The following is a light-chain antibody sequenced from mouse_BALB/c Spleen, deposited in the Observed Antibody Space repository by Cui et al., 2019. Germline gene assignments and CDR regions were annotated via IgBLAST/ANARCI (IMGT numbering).Light chain of an antibody. J-gene: IGKJ5*01. CDR2: STS. CDR3: HQWSSYPPT. V-gene: IGKV4-79*01. CDR1: SSVSSSY. Sequence: QIVLTQSPAIISPSPGEKVTLTCSASSSVSSSYLYWYQQKPGSSPKLWIYSTSNLASGVPARFSGSGSGTSYSLTISSMEAEDAASYFCHQWSSYPPTFGAGTKLELK.